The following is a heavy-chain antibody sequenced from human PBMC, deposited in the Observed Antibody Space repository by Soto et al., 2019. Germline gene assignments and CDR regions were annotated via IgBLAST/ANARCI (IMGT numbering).Heavy chain of an antibody. CDR1: GYTFADYG. Sequence: QAQLVQSGAEVKKPGASVKVSCQAGGYTFADYGISWVRQAPGQGLEWMGWIGPYNGKTNYAQNLQDRGTMTTDTSTNTAYMELRSLRSDDTALYYCARCYCSVGSCYTCWHFDLWGRGTLLTVSS. V-gene: IGHV1-18*01. CDR3: ARCYCSVGSCYTCWHFDL. D-gene: IGHD2-15*01. J-gene: IGHJ2*01. CDR2: IGPYNGKT.